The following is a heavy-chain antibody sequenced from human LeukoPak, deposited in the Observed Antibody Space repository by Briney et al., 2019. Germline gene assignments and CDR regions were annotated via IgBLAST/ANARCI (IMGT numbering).Heavy chain of an antibody. D-gene: IGHD3-22*01. CDR3: ASSGYDSPYYYDSSGYYDY. V-gene: IGHV3-23*01. CDR1: GFTFSSYA. Sequence: GGSLRLSCAASGFTFSSYAMSWVRQAPGKGLEWVLGISGSGGSTNYADSVKGRFTIPRDNSKNTLYLEMNSLRAEDTAVYYCASSGYDSPYYYDSSGYYDYWGQGTLVTVSS. CDR2: ISGSGGST. J-gene: IGHJ4*02.